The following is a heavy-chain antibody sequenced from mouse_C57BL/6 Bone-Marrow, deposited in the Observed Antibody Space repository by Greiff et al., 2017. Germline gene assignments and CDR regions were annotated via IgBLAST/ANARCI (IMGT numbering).Heavy chain of an antibody. CDR2: ISDGGSYT. Sequence: VQLKESGGGLVKPGGSLKLSCAASGFTFSSYAMSWVRQTPEKRLEWVATISDGGSYTYYPDNVKGRFTISRDNAKNNLYLQMSHLKSEDTAMYYCARVPDYDGFAYWGQGTLVTVSA. J-gene: IGHJ3*01. CDR3: ARVPDYDGFAY. CDR1: GFTFSSYA. D-gene: IGHD2-4*01. V-gene: IGHV5-4*01.